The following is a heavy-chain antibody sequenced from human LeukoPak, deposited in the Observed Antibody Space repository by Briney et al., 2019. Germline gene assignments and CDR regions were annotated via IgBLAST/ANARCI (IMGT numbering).Heavy chain of an antibody. CDR3: ARDDRSSWIDP. CDR2: ISSSGTTI. Sequence: GGSLRLSCAASGFSFSSYEMNWVRQAPGRGLEWVSYISSSGTTIYYADSVKGRFTISRDNAKNSLYLQMNSLRVEDTAVYYCARDDRSSWIDPWGQGTLVTVSS. D-gene: IGHD6-13*01. J-gene: IGHJ5*02. V-gene: IGHV3-48*03. CDR1: GFSFSSYE.